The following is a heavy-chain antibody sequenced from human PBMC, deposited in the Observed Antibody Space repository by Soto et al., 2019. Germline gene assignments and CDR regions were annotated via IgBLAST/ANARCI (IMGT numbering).Heavy chain of an antibody. Sequence: GGSLRLSCVASGFTFSNYWMHWLRQVPGKGLVWVSRISSSSSTIYFADSLKGRFTISRDNAKNSLYLQMNSLRDEDTAVYYCARDFLRVYYGSGSPRTWFDPWGQGTLVTVSS. J-gene: IGHJ5*02. CDR1: GFTFSNYW. D-gene: IGHD3-10*01. CDR2: ISSSSSTI. V-gene: IGHV3-48*02. CDR3: ARDFLRVYYGSGSPRTWFDP.